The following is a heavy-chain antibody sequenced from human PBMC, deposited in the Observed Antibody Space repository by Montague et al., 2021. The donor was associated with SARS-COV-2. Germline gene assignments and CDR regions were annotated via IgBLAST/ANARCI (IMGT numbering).Heavy chain of an antibody. J-gene: IGHJ3*02. CDR2: ISGSAYGM. Sequence: SLRLSCAVSGFTFSGYAMSWVRQAPEKGLEWVSSISGSAYGMYYADSVKGRFTISRDDSRNTLYLETNSLRAEDTAVYYSAKSLGVIIVPDGAFDIWGQGTMVTVSS. V-gene: IGHV3-23*01. D-gene: IGHD3-3*01. CDR3: AKSLGVIIVPDGAFDI. CDR1: GFTFSGYA.